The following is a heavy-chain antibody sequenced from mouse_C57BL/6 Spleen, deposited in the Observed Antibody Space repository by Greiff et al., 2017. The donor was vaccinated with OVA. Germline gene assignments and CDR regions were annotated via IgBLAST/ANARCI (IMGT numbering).Heavy chain of an antibody. CDR1: GYAFSSSW. CDR3: ARERDYWGGAMDY. CDR2: IYPGDGGT. V-gene: IGHV1-82*01. Sequence: VQLQQSGPELVKPGASVKISCKASGYAFSSSWMNWVKQRPGKGLEWIGRIYPGDGGTNYDGKFKGKATLTAAKSSSTAYMQLNSLTSEDSAVYFCARERDYWGGAMDYWGQGTSVTVSA. D-gene: IGHD1-1*01. J-gene: IGHJ4*01.